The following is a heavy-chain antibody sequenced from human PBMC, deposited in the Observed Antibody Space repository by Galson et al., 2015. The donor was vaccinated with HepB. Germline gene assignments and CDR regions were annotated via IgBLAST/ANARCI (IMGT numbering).Heavy chain of an antibody. CDR2: ISGSGGST. CDR1: GFTFSSYA. D-gene: IGHD6-13*01. Sequence: SLRLSCADSGFTFSSYAMSWVRQAPGKGLEWVSAISGSGGSTYYAASVKGRFTISRDNSKNTLYLQMNSLRAEDTAVYYCARVAAGSDAFDIWVQGTMVTVSS. J-gene: IGHJ3*02. CDR3: ARVAAGSDAFDI. V-gene: IGHV3-23*01.